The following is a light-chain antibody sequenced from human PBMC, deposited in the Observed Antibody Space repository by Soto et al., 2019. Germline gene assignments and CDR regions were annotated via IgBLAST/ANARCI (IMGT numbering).Light chain of an antibody. CDR2: DAS. CDR1: QTVSNS. J-gene: IGKJ2*01. Sequence: EIVLTQSPATLSLSPGERATLSCRASQTVSNSLAWYQQKPGQAPRLLMYDASNRATGIPARFSGSGSGTDFTLTISSLEPEDFAVYHCQQRSNLPLYTFGQGTKLEIK. CDR3: QQRSNLPLYT. V-gene: IGKV3-11*01.